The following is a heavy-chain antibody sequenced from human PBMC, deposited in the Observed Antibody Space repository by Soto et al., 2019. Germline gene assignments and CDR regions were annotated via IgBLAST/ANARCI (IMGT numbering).Heavy chain of an antibody. Sequence: EVLLVESGGGLVQPGGSLRLSCVASGFAFSNNWLSWVRQVPGKGLEWMANINQQGIFKYYVASVEGRFSISRDNARNSLYLQMHNLRAEDTAVYYCARLSGISRPSPYFDAWGQGTLVTVSS. CDR1: GFAFSNNW. D-gene: IGHD3-16*02. CDR2: INQQGIFK. V-gene: IGHV3-7*05. CDR3: ARLSGISRPSPYFDA. J-gene: IGHJ4*02.